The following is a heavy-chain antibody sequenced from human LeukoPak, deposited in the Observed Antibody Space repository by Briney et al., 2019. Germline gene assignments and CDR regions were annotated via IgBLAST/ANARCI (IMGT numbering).Heavy chain of an antibody. J-gene: IGHJ5*02. CDR3: ARDQGSGYYYVT. Sequence: GASVKVSCKASGYTFTNYYMHWVRQAPGQGLEWMGIINPSGGSTSYAQKFQGRVTMTRDTSTSTVYMELSSLRSEDTAVYYCARDQGSGYYYVTWGQGTLVTVSS. CDR1: GYTFTNYY. D-gene: IGHD3-22*01. V-gene: IGHV1-46*01. CDR2: INPSGGST.